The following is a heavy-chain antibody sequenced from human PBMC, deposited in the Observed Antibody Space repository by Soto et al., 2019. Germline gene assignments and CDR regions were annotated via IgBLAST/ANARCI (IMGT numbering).Heavy chain of an antibody. V-gene: IGHV1-8*01. CDR2: MNRNSGNT. J-gene: IGHJ4*02. D-gene: IGHD3-9*01. CDR1: GYTFTNYD. CDR3: VRLPDNVDVLTGRSGYNDY. Sequence: QVQLVQSGAEVKKPGASVKVACKASGYTFTNYDINWVRHAPGQGLEWMGWMNRNSGNTGYAQKFQGRVNMTRDTSINTAYMELSSLRSEDTAVYYCVRLPDNVDVLTGRSGYNDYWGQGTLVTVSS.